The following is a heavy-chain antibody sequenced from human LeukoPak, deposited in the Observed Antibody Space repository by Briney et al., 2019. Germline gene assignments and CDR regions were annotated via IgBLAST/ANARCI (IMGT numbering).Heavy chain of an antibody. CDR2: ISSSGTVI. D-gene: IGHD4-17*01. CDR3: ARDKAYGAGGMDV. J-gene: IGHJ6*04. V-gene: IGHV3-11*04. CDR1: EFTFSDYQ. Sequence: PGGSLRLSCAASEFTFSDYQMNWIRQAPGKGLEWVSYISSSGTVIYYADSVKGRVTISRDNAKNSLYLQINSLRAEDTALYYGARDKAYGAGGMDVWGKGTTVTVSS.